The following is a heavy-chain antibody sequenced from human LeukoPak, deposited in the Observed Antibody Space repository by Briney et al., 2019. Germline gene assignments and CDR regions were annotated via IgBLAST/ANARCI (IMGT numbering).Heavy chain of an antibody. CDR2: ISAYNGNT. CDR3: ARVIGYELPPYYYYYYMDV. Sequence: GASVKVSCKASGYTFTSYGISWVRQAPGQGLEWMGWISAYNGNTNYAQKLQGRVTMTTDTSTSTTYMELRSLRSDDTAVYYCARVIGYELPPYYYYYYMDVWGKGTTVTVSS. D-gene: IGHD1-26*01. J-gene: IGHJ6*03. V-gene: IGHV1-18*01. CDR1: GYTFTSYG.